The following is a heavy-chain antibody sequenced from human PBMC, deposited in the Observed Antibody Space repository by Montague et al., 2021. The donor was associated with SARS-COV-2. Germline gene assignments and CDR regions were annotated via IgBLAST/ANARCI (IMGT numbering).Heavy chain of an antibody. V-gene: IGHV4-59*01. CDR3: ARALYCSGGSCYPNWFDP. J-gene: IGHJ5*02. Sequence: SETLSLTCTVSGASISSYYWSWIRQPPGKGLEWIGYIYYSGSTNYNPSXKSRVTISVDTSKNQFSLKLSSVTAADTAVYYCARALYCSGGSCYPNWFDPWGQGTLVTVSA. CDR1: GASISSYY. CDR2: IYYSGST. D-gene: IGHD2-15*01.